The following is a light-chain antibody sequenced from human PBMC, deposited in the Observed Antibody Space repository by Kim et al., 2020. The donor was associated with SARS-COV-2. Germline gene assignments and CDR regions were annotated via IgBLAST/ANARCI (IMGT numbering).Light chain of an antibody. CDR3: QQYNSYSWT. CDR1: QSISTS. V-gene: IGKV1-5*03. Sequence: DIQMTQSPSTLSASVGDRVTITCRAGQSISTSLAWYQQKPGKAPKLLIFKASNLESGVPSRFSGSGSGTEFTLTINSLQPDDFATYYCQQYNSYSWTFGQGTKVDIK. CDR2: KAS. J-gene: IGKJ1*01.